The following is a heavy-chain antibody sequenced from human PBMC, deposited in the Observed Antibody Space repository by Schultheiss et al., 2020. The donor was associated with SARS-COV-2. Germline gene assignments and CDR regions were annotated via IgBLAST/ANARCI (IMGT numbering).Heavy chain of an antibody. D-gene: IGHD1-1*01. J-gene: IGHJ6*02. CDR1: GYSFTSYW. V-gene: IGHV5-51*01. Sequence: GESLKISCKGSGYSFTSYWIGWVRQMPGKGLECMGIIYPGDSDTRYSPSFQGQVTISADKSISTAYLQWSSLKASDSAMYYCARLSVERPVGHQYYYYGMDVWGQGTTVTVSS. CDR3: ARLSVERPVGHQYYYYGMDV. CDR2: IYPGDSDT.